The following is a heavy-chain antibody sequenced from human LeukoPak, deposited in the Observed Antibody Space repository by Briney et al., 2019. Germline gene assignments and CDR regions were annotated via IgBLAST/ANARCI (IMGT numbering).Heavy chain of an antibody. V-gene: IGHV4-30-4*07. CDR3: ARSDYSNYIFDY. Sequence: SETLSLTCAVSGGSISSGAYSWSWIRQPLGKGLEWIGYVYNRGNTYYNPSLKSRITISVDTSKNQFSLELSSVTAADTAVYFCARSDYSNYIFDYWGQGTLVTVSS. D-gene: IGHD4-11*01. J-gene: IGHJ4*02. CDR1: GGSISSGAYS. CDR2: VYNRGNT.